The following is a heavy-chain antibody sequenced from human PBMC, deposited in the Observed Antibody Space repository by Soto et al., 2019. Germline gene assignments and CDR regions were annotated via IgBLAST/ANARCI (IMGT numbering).Heavy chain of an antibody. J-gene: IGHJ2*01. Sequence: EVQLVESGGGLVKPGGSLRLSCAASGFTFNTYNMNWVRQAPGKGLEWVSSISTSGTYVHYGDSVKGRFTISRDNAKTSLYLQMNGLRAEDTAVYYCARGNYGSGSNQYWYFDLWGRGTLVSVSS. CDR3: ARGNYGSGSNQYWYFDL. D-gene: IGHD3-10*01. CDR1: GFTFNTYN. V-gene: IGHV3-21*01. CDR2: ISTSGTYV.